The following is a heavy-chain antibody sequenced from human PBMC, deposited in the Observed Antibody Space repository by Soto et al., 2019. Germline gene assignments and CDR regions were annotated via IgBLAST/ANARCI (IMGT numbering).Heavy chain of an antibody. CDR1: GDTFSSNT. D-gene: IGHD2-8*01. V-gene: IGHV1-69*02. Sequence: EASVKVSCKASGDTFSSNTISWVRQAPGQGLEWMGRIIPHVDIVNYAQKFQDRVTIAADKSTSTVFMEMSSLTSEDTAVYYCARGGTYCEKDTCYNYFDYRGQGTLVTVSS. CDR2: IIPHVDIV. CDR3: ARGGTYCEKDTCYNYFDY. J-gene: IGHJ4*02.